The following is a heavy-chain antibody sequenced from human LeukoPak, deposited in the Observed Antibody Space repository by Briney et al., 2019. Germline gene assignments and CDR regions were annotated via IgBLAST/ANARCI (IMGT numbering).Heavy chain of an antibody. V-gene: IGHV4-30-4*08. D-gene: IGHD2-2*01. CDR1: GGSISSGDYY. Sequence: SPSETLSLTCTVSGGSISSGDYYWSWIRQPPGKGLEWIGYIYYSGSTYYNPSLKSRVTISVDTSKNQFSLKLSSVTAADTAVYYCARDRGGDVPAAIDPFDIWGQGTMVTVSS. CDR3: ARDRGGDVPAAIDPFDI. J-gene: IGHJ3*02. CDR2: IYYSGST.